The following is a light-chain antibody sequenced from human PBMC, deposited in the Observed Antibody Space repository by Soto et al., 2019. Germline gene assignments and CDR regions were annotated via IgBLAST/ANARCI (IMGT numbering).Light chain of an antibody. J-gene: IGKJ4*01. Sequence: QMTQSPSSLSASVGDRVTITCRASQTISSWLAWYQQKPGKAPKLLIYKASTLKSGVPSRFSGSGSGTEFTLTISSLQSEDFAVYYCQHYTQWSLTFGGGTKVDI. CDR3: QHYTQWSLT. V-gene: IGKV1-5*03. CDR1: QTISSW. CDR2: KAS.